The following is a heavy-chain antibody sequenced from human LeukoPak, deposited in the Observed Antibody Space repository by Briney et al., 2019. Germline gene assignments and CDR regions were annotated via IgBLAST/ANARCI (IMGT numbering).Heavy chain of an antibody. D-gene: IGHD2-21*02. CDR3: AKDRLLNCRGDCYIFDY. J-gene: IGHJ4*02. CDR2: ISGSGDST. Sequence: GGSLRLSCVASGFTLRSYVMNWVRQTPGKGLEWVSSISGSGDSTFYADSVKGRFSISRDNSKNTLYMQVNGLRTEETAVYYCAKDRLLNCRGDCYIFDYWGQGTVVTVSS. V-gene: IGHV3-23*01. CDR1: GFTLRSYV.